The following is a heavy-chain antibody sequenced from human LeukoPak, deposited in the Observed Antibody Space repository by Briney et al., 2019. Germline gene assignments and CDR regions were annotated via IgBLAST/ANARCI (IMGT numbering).Heavy chain of an antibody. Sequence: GRSLRLSCTASGFTFGDYAMSWFRQAPGKGLEWVGFIRSKAYGGTTEYAASVKGRFTIPRDDSKSIAYLQMNSLKTEDTAVYYCTRVRGNSGWFVFDYWGQGTLVTVSS. CDR1: GFTFGDYA. J-gene: IGHJ4*02. CDR2: IRSKAYGGTT. V-gene: IGHV3-49*03. D-gene: IGHD6-19*01. CDR3: TRVRGNSGWFVFDY.